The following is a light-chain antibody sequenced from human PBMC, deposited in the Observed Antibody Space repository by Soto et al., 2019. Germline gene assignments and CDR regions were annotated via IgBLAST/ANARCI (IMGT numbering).Light chain of an antibody. V-gene: IGKV1-39*01. J-gene: IGKJ3*01. CDR2: GAS. CDR1: QTISIY. CDR3: QQTYTNTFV. Sequence: DIQMTQSPSSLSASVGDRVTIDCRTSQTISIYLSWYRHKPGRAPELLIYGASDLQSGVPSRFSGTGSGTDFPLTISSLQPEDSGTYYCQQTYTNTFVFGPGTKVDVK.